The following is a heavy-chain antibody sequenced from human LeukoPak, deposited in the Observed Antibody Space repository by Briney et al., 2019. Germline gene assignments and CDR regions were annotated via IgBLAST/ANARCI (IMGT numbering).Heavy chain of an antibody. CDR2: IGNGGSI. J-gene: IGHJ4*02. CDR1: GFVFSSYA. Sequence: GGSLRLSCVASGFVFSSYALHWVRQAPGKGLQYVSGIGNGGSIDYANSVKGRFTISRDNSKNTLYLQMGSLRPEDMAVYYCARDFRYGSGFDYWGQGTLVTVSS. D-gene: IGHD5-18*01. V-gene: IGHV3-64*01. CDR3: ARDFRYGSGFDY.